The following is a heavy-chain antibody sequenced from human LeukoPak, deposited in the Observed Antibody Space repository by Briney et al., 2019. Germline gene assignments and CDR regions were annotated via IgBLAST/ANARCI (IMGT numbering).Heavy chain of an antibody. CDR2: IYTTGST. CDR3: ARDLWNFYDDSGYNRDFDS. Sequence: SETLSLTCTVSGGSISSYYWTWIRQPAGKGLEWIGRIYTTGSTNYNPSLNSRVTLSVDTSKNQFSLKLSSVTAADTAVYYCARDLWNFYDDSGYNRDFDSWGQGTLVTVSS. D-gene: IGHD3-22*01. CDR1: GGSISSYY. V-gene: IGHV4-4*07. J-gene: IGHJ5*01.